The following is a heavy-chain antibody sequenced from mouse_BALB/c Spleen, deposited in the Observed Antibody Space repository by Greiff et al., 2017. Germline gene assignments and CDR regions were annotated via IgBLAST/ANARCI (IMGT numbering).Heavy chain of an antibody. V-gene: IGHV14-3*02. CDR2: IDPANGNT. D-gene: IGHD3-2*01. J-gene: IGHJ3*01. CDR3: ARSGQLGPFAY. CDR1: GFNIKDTY. Sequence: EVQLQQSGAELVKPGASVKLSCTASGFNIKDTYMHWVKQRPEQGLEWIGRIDPANGNTKYDPKFQGKATITADTSSNTAYLQLSSLTSKDTAVYYCARSGQLGPFAYWGQGTLVTVSA.